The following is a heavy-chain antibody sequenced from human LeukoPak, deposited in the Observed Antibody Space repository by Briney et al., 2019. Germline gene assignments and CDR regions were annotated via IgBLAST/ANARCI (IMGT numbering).Heavy chain of an antibody. V-gene: IGHV3-48*03. D-gene: IGHD3-10*02. CDR3: AELGITMIGGV. J-gene: IGHJ6*04. CDR1: GFTFSSYA. CDR2: ISSSGSTI. Sequence: PGGSLRLSCAASGFTFSSYAMSWVRQAPGKGLEWVSYISSSGSTIYYADSVKGRFTISRDNAKNSLYLQMNSLRAENTAVYYCAELGITMIGGVWGKGTTVTISS.